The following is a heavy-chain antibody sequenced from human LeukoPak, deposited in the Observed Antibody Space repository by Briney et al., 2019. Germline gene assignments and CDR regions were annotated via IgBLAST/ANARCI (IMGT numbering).Heavy chain of an antibody. CDR2: IIPIFGTA. Sequence: SVKVXSKASGGTFSSYAISWVRQAPGQGVEWMGGIIPIFGTANYAQKFQGRVTITAEGSTSTAYMELSSLRSEDTAVYYCARGPARISKGNWFDPWGQGTLVTVSS. CDR3: ARGPARISKGNWFDP. CDR1: GGTFSSYA. J-gene: IGHJ5*02. V-gene: IGHV1-69*13. D-gene: IGHD2-15*01.